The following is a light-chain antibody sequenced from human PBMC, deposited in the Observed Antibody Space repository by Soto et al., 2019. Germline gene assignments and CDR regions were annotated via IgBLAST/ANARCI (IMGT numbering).Light chain of an antibody. Sequence: EIVLTQSPATLSLSPGERATLSCRASQSVSSYLAWYQQKPGQAPRLLIYDASNRATGIPARFSGSGSGTDFTLTSSSLEPEDFAVYYGQQRSNWPAYTFGQGTKLEIK. CDR1: QSVSSY. CDR2: DAS. CDR3: QQRSNWPAYT. J-gene: IGKJ2*01. V-gene: IGKV3-11*01.